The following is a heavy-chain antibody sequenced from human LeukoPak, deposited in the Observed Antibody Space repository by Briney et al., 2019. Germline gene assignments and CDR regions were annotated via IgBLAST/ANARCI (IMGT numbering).Heavy chain of an antibody. CDR1: GFTVRSNY. J-gene: IGHJ6*02. V-gene: IGHV3-53*01. CDR2: IYSGGST. Sequence: PGGSLRLSCAASGFTVRSNYMSWVRQVPGKGLEWVSVIYSGGSTDYAESVKGRFTISRDNSKNTLYLQMNSLRAEDTAVYYCARDGCGGDCPLDVWGQGTTVTVSS. CDR3: ARDGCGGDCPLDV. D-gene: IGHD2-21*02.